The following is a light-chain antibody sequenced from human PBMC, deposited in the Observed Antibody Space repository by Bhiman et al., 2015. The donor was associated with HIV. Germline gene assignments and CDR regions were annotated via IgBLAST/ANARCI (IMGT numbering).Light chain of an antibody. Sequence: QSVLTQPPSVSGALGQRVTISCTGSTSNTGIGYDVHWYQQVPGTAPKLLIYGNSNRPSGVPDRFSGSKSGTSASLAITGLQAEDEADYYCQSYDSSLSAPVVFGGGTKLTVL. CDR2: GNS. J-gene: IGLJ2*01. V-gene: IGLV1-40*01. CDR3: QSYDSSLSAPVV. CDR1: TSNTGIGYD.